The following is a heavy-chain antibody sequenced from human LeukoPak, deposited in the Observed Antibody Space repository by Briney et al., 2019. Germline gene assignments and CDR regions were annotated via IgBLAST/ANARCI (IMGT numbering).Heavy chain of an antibody. J-gene: IGHJ4*02. V-gene: IGHV1-18*01. D-gene: IGHD3-22*01. CDR1: GYTFTSYG. CDR3: AIQHGDYYDSSGYFDC. Sequence: ASVKVSCKASGYTFTSYGISWVRQAPGQGLEWMGWISAYNGNTNYAQKLQGRVTMTTDTSTSTAYMELRSLRSDDTAVYYCAIQHGDYYDSSGYFDCWGQGTLVTVSS. CDR2: ISAYNGNT.